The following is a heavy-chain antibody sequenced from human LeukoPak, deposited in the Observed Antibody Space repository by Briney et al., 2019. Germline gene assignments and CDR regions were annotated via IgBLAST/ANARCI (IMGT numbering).Heavy chain of an antibody. J-gene: IGHJ4*02. CDR3: ATDSSSGYYLNY. V-gene: IGHV1-24*01. Sequence: ASVKVSCKVSGYTLTELSMHWVRQAPGKGFEWMGGFDPEDGETIYAQKFQGRVTMTEDTSTDTAYMELSSLRSEDTAVYYCATDSSSGYYLNYWGQGTLVTVSS. CDR2: FDPEDGET. CDR1: GYTLTELS. D-gene: IGHD3-22*01.